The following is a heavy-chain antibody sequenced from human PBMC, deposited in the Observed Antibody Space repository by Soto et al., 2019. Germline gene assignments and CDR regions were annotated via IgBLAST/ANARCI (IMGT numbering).Heavy chain of an antibody. V-gene: IGHV1-46*01. CDR2: INPSGGST. CDR1: GYTFTSYY. CDR3: ARDEDTGVGWFDP. D-gene: IGHD3-10*01. J-gene: IGHJ5*02. Sequence: SAKVSLKASGYTFTSYYMHWVRQAPGQGLEWMGIINPSGGSTSYAQNFQGRVTMTRDTSTSTVYMELSSLRSEDTAVYYCARDEDTGVGWFDPWGQGTLVSVSS.